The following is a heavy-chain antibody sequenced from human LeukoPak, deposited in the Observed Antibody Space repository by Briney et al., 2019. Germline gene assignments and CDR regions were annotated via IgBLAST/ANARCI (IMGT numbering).Heavy chain of an antibody. V-gene: IGHV4-39*07. Sequence: KPSETLSLTCTVSGGSISSSSYYWGWIRQPPGKGLEWIGSIYYSGSTNYNPSLKSRVTISVDTSKNQFSLKLSSVTAADTAVYYCARDPESIPVTTDYWGQGSLVTVSS. CDR2: IYYSGST. CDR3: ARDPESIPVTTDY. D-gene: IGHD4-11*01. CDR1: GGSISSSSYY. J-gene: IGHJ4*02.